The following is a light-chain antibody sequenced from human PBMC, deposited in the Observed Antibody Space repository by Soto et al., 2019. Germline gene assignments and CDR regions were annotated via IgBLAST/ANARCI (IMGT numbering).Light chain of an antibody. V-gene: IGKV1-5*03. CDR3: QPYNSWP. CDR2: KAS. J-gene: IGKJ1*01. Sequence: QVYQSPSTVSASVGDRVTITCRASQSISSWLAWYQQKPGKAPKLLIYKASSLESGVPSRFSGSGSGTECTLTISSLQPDEFATYYCQPYNSWPFGQGTKVAIK. CDR1: QSISSW.